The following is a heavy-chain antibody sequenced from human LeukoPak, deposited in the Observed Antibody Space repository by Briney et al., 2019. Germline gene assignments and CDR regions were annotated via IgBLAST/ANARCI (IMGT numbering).Heavy chain of an antibody. J-gene: IGHJ4*02. CDR1: GFTFSSYA. Sequence: GRSLRLSCAASGFTFSSYAMRWVRQAPGKGLEWVAVISYDGSNKYYADSVKGRFTISRDNSKNTLYLQMNSLRAEDTAVYYCARDVGGRRTGTTFDYWGQGTLVTVSS. CDR2: ISYDGSNK. D-gene: IGHD1-7*01. V-gene: IGHV3-30-3*01. CDR3: ARDVGGRRTGTTFDY.